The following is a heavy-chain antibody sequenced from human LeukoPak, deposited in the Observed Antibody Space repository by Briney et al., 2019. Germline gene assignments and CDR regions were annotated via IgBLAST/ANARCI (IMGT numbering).Heavy chain of an antibody. J-gene: IGHJ3*02. Sequence: SETLSLTCAVYGGSFSGYYWSWIRQPPGKGLEWIGETNHSGSTNYNPSLKSRVTISVDTSKNQFSLKLSSVTAADTAVYYCARVVVVPAANVCSGFDIWGQGTMVTVSS. CDR1: GGSFSGYY. V-gene: IGHV4-34*01. D-gene: IGHD2-2*01. CDR3: ARVVVVPAANVCSGFDI. CDR2: TNHSGST.